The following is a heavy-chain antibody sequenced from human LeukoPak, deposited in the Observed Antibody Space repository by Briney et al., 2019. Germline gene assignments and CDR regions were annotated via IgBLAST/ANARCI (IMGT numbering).Heavy chain of an antibody. CDR1: GGSFSGYY. J-gene: IGHJ4*02. D-gene: IGHD3-22*01. V-gene: IGHV4-34*01. CDR3: ARQNPIVGRGVGDC. Sequence: SETLSLTCAVYGGSFSGYYWSWIRQPPGKGLEWIGEINHSGSTNYNPSLKSRVTISVDTSKNQSSLKLSSVTAADTAVYYCARQNPIVGRGVGDCWGQGTLVTVSS. CDR2: INHSGST.